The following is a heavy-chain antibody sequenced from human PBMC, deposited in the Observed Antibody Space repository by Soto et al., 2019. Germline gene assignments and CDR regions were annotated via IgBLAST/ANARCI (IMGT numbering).Heavy chain of an antibody. CDR3: ARGGGNFDS. J-gene: IGHJ4*02. CDR1: GDSIISYY. V-gene: IGHV4-59*01. Sequence: SENLSLTCTVSGDSIISYYWSWIRQPPGKGLEWIGYIYYTGNTKYNPSLKSRVTISVDTSKSHFSLKLSSVTAADTAVYYCARGGGNFDSWGQGTLVTVS. CDR2: IYYTGNT.